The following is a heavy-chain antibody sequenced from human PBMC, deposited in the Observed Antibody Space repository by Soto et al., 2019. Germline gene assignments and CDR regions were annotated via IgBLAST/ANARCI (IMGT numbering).Heavy chain of an antibody. CDR3: ALLAPAGSSSCAKYFGY. CDR1: GCSFAGYC. J-gene: IGHJ4*02. V-gene: IGHV5-51*01. D-gene: IGHD6-6*01. Sequence: GESLKLSGKGSGCSFAGYCIGWVRQMHGKGLEWMGIIYPGDSDTRYIPSCQGQCTMSADNSRSITYLQCSSLKPSLTAMYYCALLAPAGSSSCAKYFGYLGQVTLGIVCS. CDR2: IYPGDSDT.